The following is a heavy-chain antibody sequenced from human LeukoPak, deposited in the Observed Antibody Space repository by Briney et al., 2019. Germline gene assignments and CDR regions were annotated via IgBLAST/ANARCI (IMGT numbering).Heavy chain of an antibody. J-gene: IGHJ3*02. V-gene: IGHV3-7*01. D-gene: IGHD3-10*01. CDR1: GFTFSSYW. Sequence: GGSLRLSCAASGFTFSSYWMSWVRQAPGKGLEWVANIKQDGSEKYYVDSVKGRFTISRDNAKNSLYLQMNSLRAEDTAVYYCARASFYGSGSYQAFDIWGQGTMVTVSS. CDR3: ARASFYGSGSYQAFDI. CDR2: IKQDGSEK.